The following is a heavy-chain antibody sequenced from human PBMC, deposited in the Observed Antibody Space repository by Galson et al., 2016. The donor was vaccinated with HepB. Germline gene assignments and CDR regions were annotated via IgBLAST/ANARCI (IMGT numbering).Heavy chain of an antibody. Sequence: QSGAEVKKPGESLKISCKGSGSKFANYWIGWVRQMPGKGLEWMGIIYPGDLDIKYSPSFQGLVTISVDKPTSTVDLQWSSLKASDTAMDYCARHTFCFDYGGQGTEVTVSA. J-gene: IGHJ4*02. V-gene: IGHV5-51*01. CDR1: GSKFANYW. CDR3: ARHTFCFDY. CDR2: IYPGDLDI.